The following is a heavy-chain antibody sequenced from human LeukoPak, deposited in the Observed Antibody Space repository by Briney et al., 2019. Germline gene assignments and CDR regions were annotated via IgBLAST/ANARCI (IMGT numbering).Heavy chain of an antibody. V-gene: IGHV4-34*01. CDR1: GGSFSGYY. Sequence: SETLSLTCAVYGGSFSGYYWSWIRQPPGKGLEWIGEINHSGSTNYNPSLKSRATISVDTSKNQFSLKLSSVTAADTAVYYCARGGGSGWYVDYWGQGTLVTVSS. D-gene: IGHD6-19*01. CDR3: ARGGGSGWYVDY. J-gene: IGHJ4*02. CDR2: INHSGST.